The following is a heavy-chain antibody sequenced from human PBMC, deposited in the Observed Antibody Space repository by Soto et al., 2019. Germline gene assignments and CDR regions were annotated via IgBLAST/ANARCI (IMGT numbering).Heavy chain of an antibody. D-gene: IGHD2-2*01. Sequence: QVQLQESGPGLVKPSGTLSLTCAVSGGSISSSNWWSWVRQPPGKGLEWIGEIYHSGSTNYNPSLKSRVTISVDKSKNQFSLKLSSVHGAETAVYYWARGGYCGSTSCWRDYYYYGMDVWGQGTTVTVSS. V-gene: IGHV4-4*02. CDR1: GGSISSSNW. CDR3: ARGGYCGSTSCWRDYYYYGMDV. CDR2: IYHSGST. J-gene: IGHJ6*02.